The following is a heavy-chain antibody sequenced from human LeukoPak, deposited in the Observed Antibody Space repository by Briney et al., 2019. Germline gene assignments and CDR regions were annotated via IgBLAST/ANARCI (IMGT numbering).Heavy chain of an antibody. Sequence: TGGSLRLSCATSGFTFSSYWMSWVRQAPGKGLEWVANIKQDGGEKNYVDSVRGRFTISRDNARSSLYLQMSGLGAEDTAVYYCVRYTTVTTGGYFQHWGQGTQVTVST. CDR1: GFTFSSYW. CDR2: IKQDGGEK. J-gene: IGHJ1*01. V-gene: IGHV3-7*05. D-gene: IGHD4-17*01. CDR3: VRYTTVTTGGYFQH.